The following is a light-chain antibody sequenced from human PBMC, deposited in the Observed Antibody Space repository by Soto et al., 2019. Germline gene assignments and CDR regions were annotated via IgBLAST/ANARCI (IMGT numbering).Light chain of an antibody. J-gene: IGKJ1*01. Sequence: EIVLTQSPATLSLSPGERATLSCRASQSVSNYLVWYQQKPGQAPRLLIYDASHGVTGIPARFSGSGSETDFTLTITSLEAEDFAIYYCQQRSSWPRTFGQGTKVEIK. CDR3: QQRSSWPRT. V-gene: IGKV3-11*01. CDR1: QSVSNY. CDR2: DAS.